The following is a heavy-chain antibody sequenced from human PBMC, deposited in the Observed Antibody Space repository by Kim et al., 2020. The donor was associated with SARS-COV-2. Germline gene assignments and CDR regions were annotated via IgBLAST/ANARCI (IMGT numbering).Heavy chain of an antibody. CDR1: GFTFSSYA. D-gene: IGHD3-9*01. CDR3: AKDGRYFDWSLRHFGFDY. V-gene: IGHV3-23*01. Sequence: GGSLRLSCAASGFTFSSYAMSWVRQAPGKGLEWVSAISGSGGSTYYADSVKGRFTISRDNSKNTLYLQMNSLRAEDTAVYYCAKDGRYFDWSLRHFGFDYWGQGTLVTVSS. J-gene: IGHJ4*02. CDR2: ISGSGGST.